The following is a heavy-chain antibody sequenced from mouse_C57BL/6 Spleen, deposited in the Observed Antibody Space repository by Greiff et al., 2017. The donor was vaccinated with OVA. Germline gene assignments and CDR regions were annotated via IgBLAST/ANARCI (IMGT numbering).Heavy chain of an antibody. CDR3: APTGPAWFAY. CDR1: GYTFTDYN. V-gene: IGHV1-22*01. D-gene: IGHD4-1*02. J-gene: IGHJ3*01. CDR2: INPNNGGT. Sequence: EVKLQQSGPELVKPGASVKMSCKASGYTFTDYNMHWVKQSHGKSLEWIGYINPNNGGTSYNQKFKGKATLTVNKSSSTAYMELRSLTSEDSAVYYCAPTGPAWFAYWGQGTLVTVSA.